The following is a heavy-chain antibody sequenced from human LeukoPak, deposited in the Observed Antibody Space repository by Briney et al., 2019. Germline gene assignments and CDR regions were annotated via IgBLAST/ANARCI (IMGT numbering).Heavy chain of an antibody. D-gene: IGHD3-22*01. Sequence: GASVKVSCTASGYTFTIYGISWVRQAPGQGLEWMGWISAYNGNTNYAQKLQGRVTMTTDTSTSTAYMELRSLRSDDTAVYYCARVPDYYDSSGYSDYWGQGTLVTVSS. CDR2: ISAYNGNT. CDR3: ARVPDYYDSSGYSDY. CDR1: GYTFTIYG. V-gene: IGHV1-18*01. J-gene: IGHJ4*02.